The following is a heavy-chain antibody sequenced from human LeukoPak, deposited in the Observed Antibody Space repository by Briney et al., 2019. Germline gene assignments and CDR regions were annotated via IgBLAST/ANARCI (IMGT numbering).Heavy chain of an antibody. J-gene: IGHJ5*02. D-gene: IGHD3-10*01. Sequence: GGSLRLSCAASGFTFSSYSMNWVRQAPGKGLEWVSSISSSSSYIYYADSVKGRFTISRDNAKNSLYLQMNSLRAEDTAVYYCARVERRFGELFGWFDPWGQGTLVTVSS. CDR1: GFTFSSYS. CDR3: ARVERRFGELFGWFDP. V-gene: IGHV3-21*01. CDR2: ISSSSSYI.